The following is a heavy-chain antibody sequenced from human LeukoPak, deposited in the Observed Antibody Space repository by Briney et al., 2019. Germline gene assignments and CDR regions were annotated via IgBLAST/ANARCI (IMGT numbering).Heavy chain of an antibody. Sequence: GGSLRLSCVASGFTFAGYSMTWVRQTPGKGLEWVASISGSGADTHYADSVKGRFTISRDSSKDTLNLHLNNLRVEDTAVYYCARDQGPDYRPIGSATQFSWGRGTLVAVSP. D-gene: IGHD4-17*01. CDR1: GFTFAGYS. CDR2: ISGSGADT. CDR3: ARDQGPDYRPIGSATQFS. J-gene: IGHJ5*02. V-gene: IGHV3-23*01.